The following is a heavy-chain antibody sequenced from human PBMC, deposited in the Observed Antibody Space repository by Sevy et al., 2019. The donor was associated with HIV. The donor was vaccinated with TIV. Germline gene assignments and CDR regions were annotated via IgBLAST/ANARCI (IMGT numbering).Heavy chain of an antibody. CDR1: GYTFTSYY. J-gene: IGHJ1*01. V-gene: IGHV1-46*01. CDR2: INPSGGRT. Sequence: AAVKVSCKASGYTFTSYYMHWVRQAPGQGLEWMGIINPSGGRTSYAQKFQGRVTMTRDTSTSTVYMELSSLRSEVTAVYYCARDHCGGDSYSGNFQHWGQGTLVTVSS. D-gene: IGHD2-21*02. CDR3: ARDHCGGDSYSGNFQH.